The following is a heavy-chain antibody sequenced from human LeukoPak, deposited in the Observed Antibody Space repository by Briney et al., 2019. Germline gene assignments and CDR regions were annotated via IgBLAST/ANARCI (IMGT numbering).Heavy chain of an antibody. J-gene: IGHJ4*02. CDR2: IYYSGST. V-gene: IGHV4-59*01. CDR3: ARGRDYGDFPLFDY. CDR1: GGSISSYY. D-gene: IGHD4-17*01. Sequence: SETLSLTCTVSGGSISSYYWSWIRQPPGRGLEWIGYIYYSGSTNYNPSLKSRVTISVDTSKNQFSLKLSSVTAADTAVYYCARGRDYGDFPLFDYWGQGTLVTVSS.